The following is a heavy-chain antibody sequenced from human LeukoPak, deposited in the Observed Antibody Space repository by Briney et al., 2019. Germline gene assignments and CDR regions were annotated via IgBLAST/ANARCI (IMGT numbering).Heavy chain of an antibody. CDR2: ISTSSSYI. CDR3: AKDLSKQHLVGRGGGGYYYYMDV. Sequence: PGGSLRLSCAASGFTFSSYTMNWVRQAPGKGLEWVSFISTSSSYIYYADSVKGRFTISRDNAKNSLFLQMNSLRAEDTAVYYCAKDLSKQHLVGRGGGGYYYYMDVWGKGTTVTISS. V-gene: IGHV3-21*04. J-gene: IGHJ6*03. CDR1: GFTFSSYT. D-gene: IGHD6-13*01.